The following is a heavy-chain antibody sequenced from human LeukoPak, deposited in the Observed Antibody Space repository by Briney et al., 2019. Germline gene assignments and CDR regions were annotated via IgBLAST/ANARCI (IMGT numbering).Heavy chain of an antibody. D-gene: IGHD3/OR15-3a*01. V-gene: IGHV4-61*08. CDR1: GGSVSSGGYY. J-gene: IGHJ4*02. Sequence: SETLSLTCTVSGGSVSSGGYYWSWIRQTTGKGLEWIGYIYYSGSTNYNPSLKSRVTISVDKSKNQFSLELSSVTAADTAVYYCARDGQSHFDYWGQGTLVTVSS. CDR3: ARDGQSHFDY. CDR2: IYYSGST.